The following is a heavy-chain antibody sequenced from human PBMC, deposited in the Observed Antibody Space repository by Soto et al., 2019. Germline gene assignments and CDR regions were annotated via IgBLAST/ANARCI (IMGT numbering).Heavy chain of an antibody. D-gene: IGHD3-10*02. CDR1: GFPFTSYA. CDR3: ARGTCSGSFLIDY. V-gene: IGHV3-30-3*01. CDR2: ISSDGSTI. Sequence: QVLLVESGGGVVQPGTSLTLSCAASGFPFTSYAMHWGRQTPEKGLQWLTIISSDGSTIHYVDSVKGRFTISRDNSKNTVYLQMNSLRADDTAVYYCARGTCSGSFLIDYWGQGTLVTVSS. J-gene: IGHJ4*02.